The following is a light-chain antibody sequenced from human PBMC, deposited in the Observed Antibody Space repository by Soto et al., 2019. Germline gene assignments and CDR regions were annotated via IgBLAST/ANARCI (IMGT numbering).Light chain of an antibody. CDR1: SSDVGRYHY. Sequence: QSALTQPASVSGSPGQSITISCTGASSDVGRYHYVSWYQHYPGKAPKLMIYEVSDRPSGVSNRFSDSKSGNTASLTISGLQAEDEADYYCSSYTSSSTVVFGGGTKLTVL. CDR3: SSYTSSSTVV. CDR2: EVS. J-gene: IGLJ2*01. V-gene: IGLV2-14*01.